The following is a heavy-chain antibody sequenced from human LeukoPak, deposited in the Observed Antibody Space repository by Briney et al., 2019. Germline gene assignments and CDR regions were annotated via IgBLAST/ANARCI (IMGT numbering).Heavy chain of an antibody. CDR3: AKDPGARYSGPADY. Sequence: GGSLRLSCVASGFTFSTSAINWVRQAPGEGLEWVAVISYDGSNEYYADSVKGRFTISRDNSKNTLYLQMNSLRAEDTAVYYCAKDPGARYSGPADYWGQGTLVTVSS. V-gene: IGHV3-30-3*01. CDR1: GFTFSTSA. J-gene: IGHJ4*02. D-gene: IGHD5-12*01. CDR2: ISYDGSNE.